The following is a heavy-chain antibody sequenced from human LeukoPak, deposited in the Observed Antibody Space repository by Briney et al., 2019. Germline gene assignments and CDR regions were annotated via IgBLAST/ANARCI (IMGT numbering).Heavy chain of an antibody. V-gene: IGHV3-15*01. J-gene: IGHJ4*02. CDR3: TTGPYDYGSGTYYH. CDR1: GFTFSNAW. Sequence: PGGSLRLSCAASGFTFSNAWMSWVRQAPGKGLEWVGRIKSKTDGGTTDYAAPVKGRFTISRDDSKNTLYVQMNSLKTEDTAVYYCTTGPYDYGSGTYYHWGQGTLSPSPQ. D-gene: IGHD3-10*01. CDR2: IKSKTDGGTT.